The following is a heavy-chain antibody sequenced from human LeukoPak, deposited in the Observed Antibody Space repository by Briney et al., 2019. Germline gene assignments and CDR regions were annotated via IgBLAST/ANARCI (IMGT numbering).Heavy chain of an antibody. Sequence: GGSLTLSCAASGFTFSSYAMSRVRQAPGKVLEWVSAISGSGGSTYYADSVKGRFTISRDNSKNTLYLQMNSLRAEDTAVYYCAKAIAVAGTTWGQGTLATVSS. J-gene: IGHJ5*02. CDR3: AKAIAVAGTT. D-gene: IGHD6-19*01. V-gene: IGHV3-23*01. CDR1: GFTFSSYA. CDR2: ISGSGGST.